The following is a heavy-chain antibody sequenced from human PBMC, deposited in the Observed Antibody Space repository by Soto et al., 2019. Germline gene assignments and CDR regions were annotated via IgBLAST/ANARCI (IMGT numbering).Heavy chain of an antibody. CDR3: ARGRGYSYGLDP. CDR1: GAPIRSKNTY. V-gene: IGHV4-30-4*01. D-gene: IGHD5-18*01. J-gene: IGHJ5*02. CDR2: ISYSGTT. Sequence: SETLSPTCLVSGAPIRSKNTYGGWIRQPPGEGLEWIGFISYSGTTSYSPSLKSRVAISLDTSKNQFSLSLSSVTAADTAVYYCARGRGYSYGLDPWGQGTLVTVS.